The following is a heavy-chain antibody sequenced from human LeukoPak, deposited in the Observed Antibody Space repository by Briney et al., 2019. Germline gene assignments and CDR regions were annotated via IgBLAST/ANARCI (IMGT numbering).Heavy chain of an antibody. Sequence: SETLSLTCAVSGASISGSGYYLGWIRQPPGKGLEWIGNIYYTGSTYYNASLQSRVTISIDTSKNQFSLGLNSVTAADTAMYYCVKSGGYGLIDYWGQGTLVTVSS. D-gene: IGHD1-26*01. CDR1: GASISGSGYY. V-gene: IGHV4-39*01. J-gene: IGHJ4*02. CDR2: IYYTGST. CDR3: VKSGGYGLIDY.